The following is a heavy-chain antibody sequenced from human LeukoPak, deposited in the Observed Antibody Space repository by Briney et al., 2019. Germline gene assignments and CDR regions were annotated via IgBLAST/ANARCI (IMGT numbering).Heavy chain of an antibody. D-gene: IGHD5-18*01. CDR2: IYYSGST. Sequence: SETLSLTCAVYGGSFSGYYWSWIRQPPGKGLEWIGYIYYSGSTNYNPSLESRVTISVDTSKNQFSLKLSSVTAADTAVYYCARGRYSYALLYDYWGQGTLVTVSS. V-gene: IGHV4-59*01. CDR1: GGSFSGYY. CDR3: ARGRYSYALLYDY. J-gene: IGHJ4*02.